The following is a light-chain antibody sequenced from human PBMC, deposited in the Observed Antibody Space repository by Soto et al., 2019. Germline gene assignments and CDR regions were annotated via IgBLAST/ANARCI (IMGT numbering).Light chain of an antibody. V-gene: IGKV1-39*01. CDR3: QQSFSAPRT. J-gene: IGKJ2*01. CDR2: SAS. CDR1: ETIIDY. Sequence: DIQMSQSPSSLSASVGDSVTITCRANETIIDYLNWYQQQPGEAPKLLIFSASSLHSGVPSRFRGSGSGTHFTLTISSLQPEDFATYFCQQSFSAPRTFGQGTKLQAK.